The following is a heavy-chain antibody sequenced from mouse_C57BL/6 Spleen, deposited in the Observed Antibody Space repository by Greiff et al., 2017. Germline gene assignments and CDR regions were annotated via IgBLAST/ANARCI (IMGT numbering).Heavy chain of an antibody. CDR1: GYTFTSYW. CDR3: ARKAGYSNYSWFAY. Sequence: VQLQQPGAELVRPGSSVKLSCKASGYTFTSYWMDWVKQRPGQGLEWIGNIYPSDSETHYNQKFKDKATLTVDKSSSTAYMQLSSLTSEDSAVYYCARKAGYSNYSWFAYWGQGTLVTVSA. D-gene: IGHD2-5*01. J-gene: IGHJ3*01. CDR2: IYPSDSET. V-gene: IGHV1-61*01.